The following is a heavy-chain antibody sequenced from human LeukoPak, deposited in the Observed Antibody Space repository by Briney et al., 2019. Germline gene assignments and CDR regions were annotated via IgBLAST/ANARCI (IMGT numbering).Heavy chain of an antibody. V-gene: IGHV3-53*01. J-gene: IGHJ4*02. D-gene: IGHD3/OR15-3a*01. CDR1: GFTVSTAL. CDR2: IYDDGRT. Sequence: GGSLRLSCTVSGFTVSTALMDWVRQAPGKGLEWVSLIYDDGRTVYADSVKGRFTISRDNPKNTLFLQMNSLRAEDTAVYFCAKRGVVIRVVLVGFHKEAYYFESWGQGALVTVSS. CDR3: AKRGVVIRVVLVGFHKEAYYFES.